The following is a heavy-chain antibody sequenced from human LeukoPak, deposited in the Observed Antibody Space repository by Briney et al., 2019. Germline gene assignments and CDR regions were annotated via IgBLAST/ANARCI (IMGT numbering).Heavy chain of an antibody. CDR3: ARTPLGYCSSTSCYAGRKGFDY. CDR2: FYYSGST. Sequence: PSETLSLTCTVSGVSISSSSYYWGWIRQPPGKGLEWIGSFYYSGSTNYNPSLKSRVTISVDTSKNQFSLKLSSVTAADTAVYYCARTPLGYCSSTSCYAGRKGFDYWGQGTLVTVSS. J-gene: IGHJ4*02. D-gene: IGHD2-2*01. CDR1: GVSISSSSYY. V-gene: IGHV4-39*07.